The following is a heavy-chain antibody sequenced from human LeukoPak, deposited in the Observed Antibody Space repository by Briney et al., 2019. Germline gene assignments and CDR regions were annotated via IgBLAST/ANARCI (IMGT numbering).Heavy chain of an antibody. D-gene: IGHD1-26*01. V-gene: IGHV3-74*01. CDR1: GFTFSSNW. Sequence: GGSLRLSCAASGFTFSSNWMHWVRQAPGRGLVWVSRIKEDGSTTNYADSVKGRSTIFRDNAKNTLYLQMNSLRAEDTAVYYCVRDLGGRSGHWGQGTLVTVSS. CDR3: VRDLGGRSGH. CDR2: IKEDGSTT. J-gene: IGHJ4*02.